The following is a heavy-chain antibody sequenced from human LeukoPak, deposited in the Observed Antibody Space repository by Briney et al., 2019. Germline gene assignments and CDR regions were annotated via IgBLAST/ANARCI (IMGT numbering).Heavy chain of an antibody. D-gene: IGHD3-22*01. CDR2: IYYSGST. CDR3: ARDPSGYFNY. CDR1: GGSFSGYY. Sequence: PSETLSLTCAVDGGSFSGYYWSWIRQPPGKGLEWIGYIYYSGSTNYNPSLKSRVTISVDTSKNQFSLKLSSVTAADTAVYYCARDPSGYFNYWGQGTLATVSS. V-gene: IGHV4-59*01. J-gene: IGHJ4*02.